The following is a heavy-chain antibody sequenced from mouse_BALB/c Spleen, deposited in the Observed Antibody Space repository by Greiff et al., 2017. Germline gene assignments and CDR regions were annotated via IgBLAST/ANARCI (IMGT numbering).Heavy chain of an antibody. Sequence: VQLKQSGGGLVKPGGSLKLSCAASGFTFSDYYMYWVRQTPEKRLEWVATISDGGSYTYYPDSVKGRFTISRDNAKNNLYLQMSSLKSEDTAMYYCAREGSGTFAYWGQGTLVTVSA. CDR3: AREGSGTFAY. V-gene: IGHV5-4*02. D-gene: IGHD4-1*01. CDR1: GFTFSDYY. J-gene: IGHJ3*01. CDR2: ISDGGSYT.